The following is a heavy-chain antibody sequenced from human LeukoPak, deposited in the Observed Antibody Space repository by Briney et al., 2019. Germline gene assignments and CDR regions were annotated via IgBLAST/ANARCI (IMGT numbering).Heavy chain of an antibody. CDR2: INPNHGGT. CDR1: GYSFTVYY. CDR3: ARDKVYSSGWYPWYYYYYMDV. V-gene: IGHV1-2*02. D-gene: IGHD6-19*01. J-gene: IGHJ6*03. Sequence: ASVKVSCKASGYSFTVYYINWVRQAPGQGLEWMGWINPNHGGTHYAQKFQGRVTMTRDTSISTAYMELSRLRSDDTAVYYCARDKVYSSGWYPWYYYYYMDVWGKGTTVTVSS.